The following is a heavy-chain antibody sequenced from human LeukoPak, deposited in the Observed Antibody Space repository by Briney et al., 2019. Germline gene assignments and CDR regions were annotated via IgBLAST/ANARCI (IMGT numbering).Heavy chain of an antibody. J-gene: IGHJ5*02. Sequence: SVKVSCKASGGTVSRYAISWVRQAPGQGLEWMGGIIPIFGTVNYAQKFQGRVTITADESTGTAYMELSSLKSEDTAVYYCARDRPGRYCSSISCYSASPFDPWGQGTLVTVSS. CDR1: GGTVSRYA. CDR2: IIPIFGTV. V-gene: IGHV1-69*13. CDR3: ARDRPGRYCSSISCYSASPFDP. D-gene: IGHD2-2*02.